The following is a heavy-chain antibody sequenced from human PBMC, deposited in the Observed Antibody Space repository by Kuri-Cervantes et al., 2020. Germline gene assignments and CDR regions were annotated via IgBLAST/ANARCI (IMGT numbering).Heavy chain of an antibody. CDR2: ISAYNGNT. CDR1: GYTFTSYD. D-gene: IGHD3-9*01. J-gene: IGHJ2*01. Sequence: ASVKVSCKASGYTFTSYDISWVRQAPGQGLEWMGWISAYNGNTNYAQKLQGRVTMTTDTSTSTAYMELRSLRSDDTAVYYCARESTHYDILTGYYRNWYFDLWGRGTLVTVSS. CDR3: ARESTHYDILTGYYRNWYFDL. V-gene: IGHV1-18*01.